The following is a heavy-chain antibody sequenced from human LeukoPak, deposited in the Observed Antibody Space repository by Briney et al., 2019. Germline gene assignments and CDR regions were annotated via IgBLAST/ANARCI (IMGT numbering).Heavy chain of an antibody. D-gene: IGHD1-26*01. CDR1: GFTFSSYS. J-gene: IGHJ4*02. CDR2: ISGSSTYI. V-gene: IGHV3-21*01. CDR3: ARDISGSYSGGE. Sequence: GGSLRLSCAASGFTFSSYSMTWVRQAPGKGLEWVSCISGSSTYIFYADSLKGRFTISRDNAKNSLYLQMNSLRVEDTAVYYCARDISGSYSGGEWGQGTLVTVSS.